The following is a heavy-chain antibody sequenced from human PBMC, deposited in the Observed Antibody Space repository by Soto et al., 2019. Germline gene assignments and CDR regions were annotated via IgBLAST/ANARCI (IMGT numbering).Heavy chain of an antibody. CDR3: ARRRTGTSYWNFDL. CDR1: GFSLTTSGVG. CDR2: IYWDDDK. V-gene: IGHV2-5*02. Sequence: QITLKESGPTLVKPTQTLTLTCTFSGFSLTTSGVGVGWIRQPPGKALEWLALIYWDDDKRYSPSLKSRLTIAKDTSKNQAVLTRTTMDPVDTATYDCARRRTGTSYWNFDLWGRCSVVTVSS. J-gene: IGHJ2*01.